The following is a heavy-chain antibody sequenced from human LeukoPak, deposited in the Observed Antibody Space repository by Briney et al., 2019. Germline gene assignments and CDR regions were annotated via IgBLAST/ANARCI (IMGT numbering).Heavy chain of an antibody. CDR3: AIQSVSGYYSRHFDY. Sequence: ASVKVSCKASGYTFTDYYMHWVRQAPGQGLEWMGWINPNSGGTNYAQKFQGRVTMTRDTSISTAYMELSRLRSDDTAVYYCAIQSVSGYYSRHFDYWGQGTLVTVSS. CDR1: GYTFTDYY. J-gene: IGHJ4*02. V-gene: IGHV1-2*02. D-gene: IGHD3-22*01. CDR2: INPNSGGT.